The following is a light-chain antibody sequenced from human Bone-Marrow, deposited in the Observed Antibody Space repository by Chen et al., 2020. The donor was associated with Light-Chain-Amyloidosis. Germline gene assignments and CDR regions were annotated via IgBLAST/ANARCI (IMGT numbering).Light chain of an antibody. J-gene: IGLJ3*02. V-gene: IGLV3-21*02. Sequence: SYVLTQPSSVSVAPGQTSTIACGGNNIGSTSGHWYQQTPGQAPLMVVYDDSDRPSGIPGRWSGSNSGNTATLTISRVEAGDEDDYDCQVWDRRSDRPVFGGGTKLTVL. CDR1: NIGSTS. CDR2: DDS. CDR3: QVWDRRSDRPV.